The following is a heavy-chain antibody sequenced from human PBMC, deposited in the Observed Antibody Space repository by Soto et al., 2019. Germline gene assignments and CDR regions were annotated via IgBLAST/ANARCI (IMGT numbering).Heavy chain of an antibody. CDR3: ARGHCSGGSCYQFDY. J-gene: IGHJ4*02. V-gene: IGHV1-69*13. CDR2: IIPIFGTA. D-gene: IGHD2-15*01. Sequence: SVKVSCKASGGTFSSYAISWVRQAPGQGLEWMGGIIPIFGTANYAQKFQGRVTITADESTSTAYMELSSLRSEDTAVYYCARGHCSGGSCYQFDYWGQGTLVTVSS. CDR1: GGTFSSYA.